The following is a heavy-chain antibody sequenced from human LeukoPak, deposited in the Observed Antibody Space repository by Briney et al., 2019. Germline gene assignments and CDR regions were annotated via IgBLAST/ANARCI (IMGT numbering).Heavy chain of an antibody. V-gene: IGHV3-23*01. CDR3: AKGLAYCGGDCSPNSYYFDY. D-gene: IGHD2-21*02. Sequence: GGSLRLSCAASGFTFSSYAMSWVRQAPGKGLEWVSAISGSGGSTYYADSVKGRFTISRDNSKNTLYLQMYSLRAEDTAVYYCAKGLAYCGGDCSPNSYYFDYWGQGTLVTVSS. J-gene: IGHJ4*02. CDR2: ISGSGGST. CDR1: GFTFSSYA.